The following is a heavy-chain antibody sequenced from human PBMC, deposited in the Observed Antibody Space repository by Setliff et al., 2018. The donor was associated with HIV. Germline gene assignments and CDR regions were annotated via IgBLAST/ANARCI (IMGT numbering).Heavy chain of an antibody. CDR2: IIHSGST. D-gene: IGHD6-13*01. CDR3: ARGLRSSSRYGDKYFYYMDV. Sequence: SETLSLTCAVYGGSFSDTFWTWIRQLPGKGLEWIGDIIHSGSTNYNPSLKNRVAISVDASQKQFSLRLTSVTAADTSVYYCARGLRSSSRYGDKYFYYMDVWGKGTTVTVSS. V-gene: IGHV4-34*01. CDR1: GGSFSDTF. J-gene: IGHJ6*03.